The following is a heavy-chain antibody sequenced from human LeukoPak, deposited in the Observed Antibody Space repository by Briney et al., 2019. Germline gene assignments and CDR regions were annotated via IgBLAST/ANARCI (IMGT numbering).Heavy chain of an antibody. V-gene: IGHV3-74*01. D-gene: IGHD5-12*01. CDR1: RFTFSSYW. CDR2: INIDGSTS. J-gene: IGHJ4*02. CDR3: ARASALATPPFAY. Sequence: GGSLRLSCAASRFTFSSYWMHWVRQAPGKGLVWVSRINIDGSTSNYADSVKGRFTISRDNAKNAVYLQMSSLRVEDTAVYYCARASALATPPFAYWGQGTLVTVSS.